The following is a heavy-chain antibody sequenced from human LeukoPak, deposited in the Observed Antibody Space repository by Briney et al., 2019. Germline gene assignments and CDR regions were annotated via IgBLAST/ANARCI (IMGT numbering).Heavy chain of an antibody. Sequence: PGGSVRLSCAASGFTFKTYNMKWVRHAPGKGLEWVSPISSSSTYIYYADSARGRLTISRDNAKNSLFLQMNNLRAGDTAVYFCARDVPPEYCSDGSCYSFIPDYWGQGTLVTVSS. D-gene: IGHD2-15*01. V-gene: IGHV3-21*01. CDR2: ISSSSTYI. CDR3: ARDVPPEYCSDGSCYSFIPDY. J-gene: IGHJ4*02. CDR1: GFTFKTYN.